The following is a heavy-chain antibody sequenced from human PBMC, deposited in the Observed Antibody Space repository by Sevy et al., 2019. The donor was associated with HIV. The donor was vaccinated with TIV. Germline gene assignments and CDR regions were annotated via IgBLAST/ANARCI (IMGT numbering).Heavy chain of an antibody. J-gene: IGHJ6*02. CDR3: AKDQGLRGKVNDFWLRGRSYYYYGMDV. V-gene: IGHV3-30*18. CDR1: GFTFSSYG. CDR2: ISYDGSNK. D-gene: IGHD3-3*01. Sequence: GGSLRLSCAASGFTFSSYGMHWVRQAPGKGLEWVAVISYDGSNKYYADSVKGRFTISRDNSKNTLYLQMNSLRAEDTAVYYCAKDQGLRGKVNDFWLRGRSYYYYGMDVWGQGTTVTVSS.